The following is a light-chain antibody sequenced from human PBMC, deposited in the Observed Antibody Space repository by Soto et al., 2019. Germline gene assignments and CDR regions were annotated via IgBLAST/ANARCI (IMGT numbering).Light chain of an antibody. CDR2: KAS. CDR1: QTISSW. Sequence: DIQMTQSPSTLSGSVGDRVTITCRASQTISSWLAWYQQKPGKAPKLLIYKASTLKSGVPSRFSGSGSGTEFTLTISSLQPEDFATYYCQQSYSTPWTFGQGTKVEIK. CDR3: QQSYSTPWT. V-gene: IGKV1-5*03. J-gene: IGKJ1*01.